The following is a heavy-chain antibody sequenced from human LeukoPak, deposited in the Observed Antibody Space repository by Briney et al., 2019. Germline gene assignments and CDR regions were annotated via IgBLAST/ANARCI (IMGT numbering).Heavy chain of an antibody. J-gene: IGHJ6*02. CDR2: ISSSSSYI. CDR1: GFTFSSYS. D-gene: IGHD6-19*01. CDR3: ARDLEGQWLVGYYGMDV. Sequence: GGSLRLSCAASGFTFSSYSMNWVRQAPGKGLEWVSYISSSSSYIYYADSVKGRFTISRDNAKNSLYLQINSLRAEDTAVYYCARDLEGQWLVGYYGMDVWGQGTTVTVSS. V-gene: IGHV3-21*01.